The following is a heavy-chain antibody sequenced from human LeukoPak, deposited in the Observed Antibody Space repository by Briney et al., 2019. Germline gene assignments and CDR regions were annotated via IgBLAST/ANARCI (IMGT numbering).Heavy chain of an antibody. J-gene: IGHJ4*02. CDR1: GFTFDDYG. V-gene: IGHV3-20*04. D-gene: IGHD3-22*01. CDR2: INWNGGST. CDR3: AKISAYYPFDY. Sequence: GGSLRLSCAASGFTFDDYGMSWVRQAPGKGLEWVSGINWNGGSTGYADSVKGRFTISRDNSKNTLYLQMNNLRAEDTALYYCAKISAYYPFDYWGQGTLVTVSS.